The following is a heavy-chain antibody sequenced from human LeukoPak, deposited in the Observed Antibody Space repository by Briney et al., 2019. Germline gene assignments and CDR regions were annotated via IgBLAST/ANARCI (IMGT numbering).Heavy chain of an antibody. V-gene: IGHV4-39*07. CDR1: GGSISSSSYY. CDR2: IYYSGST. D-gene: IGHD1-26*01. CDR3: ARLSGSYYLHPCDY. Sequence: SETLSLTCTVSGGSISSSSYYWGWIRQPPEKGLEWIGSIYYSGSTYYNPSLKSRVTISVDTSKNQFSLKLSSVTAADTAVYYCARLSGSYYLHPCDYWGQGTLVTVSS. J-gene: IGHJ4*02.